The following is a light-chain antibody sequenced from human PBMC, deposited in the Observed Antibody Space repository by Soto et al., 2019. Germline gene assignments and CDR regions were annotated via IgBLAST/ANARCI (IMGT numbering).Light chain of an antibody. CDR1: SSDVGGYNL. CDR2: EVS. Sequence: QSALTQPASVSGSPGQSITISCTGSSSDVGGYNLVSWYQHHPGKAPKLMIYEVSKRPSGVPDRFSGSKSGNTASLTVSGLQAEDEADYYCSSYAGSNIGVFGGGTKLTVL. J-gene: IGLJ2*01. CDR3: SSYAGSNIGV. V-gene: IGLV2-8*01.